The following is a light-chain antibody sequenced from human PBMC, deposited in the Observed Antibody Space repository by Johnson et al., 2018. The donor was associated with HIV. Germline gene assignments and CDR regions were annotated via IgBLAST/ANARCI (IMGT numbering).Light chain of an antibody. J-gene: IGLJ1*01. Sequence: QSVLTQSPSVSAAPGQKVTISCSGSSSNIGNNYVSWYQQLPGTAPKLLIYDNNKRPSGVPDRFSGSKSGTSATLGISGLQTGDEADYYCGTWDSSLSAHYVFGTVTKITVL. V-gene: IGLV1-51*01. CDR2: DNN. CDR3: GTWDSSLSAHYV. CDR1: SSNIGNNY.